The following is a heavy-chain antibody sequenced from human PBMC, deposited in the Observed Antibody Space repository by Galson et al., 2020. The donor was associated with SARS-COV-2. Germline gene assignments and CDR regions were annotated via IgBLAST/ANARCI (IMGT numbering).Heavy chain of an antibody. J-gene: IGHJ4*02. CDR3: ASRNCPGKYYDILTGYHPLDY. CDR2: IYSGGST. Sequence: GGSLRLSCEASGFTVSSNYMSWVRQAPGKGLEGVSVIYSGGSTHYADPVKGRFTISRHNSKNTLYLQMNSLRAEDTAVYYCASRNCPGKYYDILTGYHPLDYWGQGTLVTVSS. CDR1: GFTVSSNY. D-gene: IGHD3-9*01. V-gene: IGHV3-53*04.